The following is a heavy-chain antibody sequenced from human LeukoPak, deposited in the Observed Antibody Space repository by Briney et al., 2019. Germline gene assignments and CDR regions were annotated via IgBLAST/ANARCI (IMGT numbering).Heavy chain of an antibody. CDR1: GFSFTAYS. J-gene: IGHJ4*02. CDR3: ARRFDS. Sequence: GGSLRLSCAASGFSFTAYSMNWVRQAPGRGLEWLSYIGPGGDIYYSESVTGRFTVSRDTAKNSLYLQMNGLRVEDTAVYYCARRFDSWGQGTLVTVSS. CDR2: IGPGGDI. V-gene: IGHV3-48*01.